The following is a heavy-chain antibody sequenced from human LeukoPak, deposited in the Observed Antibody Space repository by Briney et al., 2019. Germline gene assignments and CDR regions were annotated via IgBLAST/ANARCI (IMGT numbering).Heavy chain of an antibody. CDR1: GFTFSNYA. CDR3: AKKYNTGLDP. CDR2: ISGSGGST. Sequence: GGSLRFSCAASGFTFSNYAMHWVRQAPGKGLEWVSDISGSGGSTYYADSVKGRFTISRDNSKNTLYLQVNSLRAEDTAVYYCAKKYNTGLDPWGQGILVTVSS. V-gene: IGHV3-23*01. J-gene: IGHJ5*02. D-gene: IGHD1-14*01.